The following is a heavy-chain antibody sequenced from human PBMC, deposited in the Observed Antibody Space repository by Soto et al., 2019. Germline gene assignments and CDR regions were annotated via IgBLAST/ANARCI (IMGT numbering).Heavy chain of an antibody. V-gene: IGHV1-69*13. J-gene: IGHJ3*02. Sequence: GASVKVSCKASGGTFSSYAISWVRQAPGQGLEWMGGIIPIFGTANYAQKFQGRVTITADESTSTAYMELSSLRSEDTAVYYCARPIVGAYDAFDIWGQGTMVTV. CDR2: IIPIFGTA. CDR1: GGTFSSYA. D-gene: IGHD1-26*01. CDR3: ARPIVGAYDAFDI.